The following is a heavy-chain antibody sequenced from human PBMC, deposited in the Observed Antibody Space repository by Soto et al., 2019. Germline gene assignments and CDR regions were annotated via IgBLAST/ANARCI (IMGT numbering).Heavy chain of an antibody. D-gene: IGHD3-16*02. CDR2: ISSSGSTI. J-gene: IGHJ4*02. V-gene: IGHV3-11*01. CDR1: GFTFSDYY. CDR3: ERDGEYDYVWGSYRPLYDFDY. Sequence: QVQLVESGGGLVKPGGSLRLSCAASGFTFSDYYMSWIRQAPGKGLEWVSYISSSGSTIYYADSVKGRFTISRDNAKNSQYLQMNSLSAEDTAVYYCERDGEYDYVWGSYRPLYDFDYWGQGTLVTVSS.